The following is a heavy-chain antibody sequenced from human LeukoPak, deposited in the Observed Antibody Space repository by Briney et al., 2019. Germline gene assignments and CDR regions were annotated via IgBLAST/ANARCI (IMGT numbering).Heavy chain of an antibody. V-gene: IGHV3-23*01. CDR2: ISGGGGST. D-gene: IGHD6-13*01. CDR3: AKDLYSSSWYNFDY. J-gene: IGHJ4*02. CDR1: GFTFSSYA. Sequence: PGGSLRLSCAASGFTFSSYAMSWVRQAPWKGLEWVSVISGGGGSTYYADSVKGRFTISRDNSKNTLYLQMNSLRAEDTAVYYCAKDLYSSSWYNFDYWGQGTLVTVSS.